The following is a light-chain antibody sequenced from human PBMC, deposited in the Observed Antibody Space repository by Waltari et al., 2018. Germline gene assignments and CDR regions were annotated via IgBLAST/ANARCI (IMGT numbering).Light chain of an antibody. J-gene: IGLJ1*01. CDR1: DTDIGRHNF. CDR3: SSYTTGRTYV. CDR2: DVN. Sequence: QSALTQPASVSGSPGQSIAISCTGTDTDIGRHNFVSWYRQRPGEVPKLIIYDVNSRLSWISSRFSGSKFGNTASLTISGLQTEDEAVYYCSSYTTGRTYVFGTGTKVTVL. V-gene: IGLV2-14*03.